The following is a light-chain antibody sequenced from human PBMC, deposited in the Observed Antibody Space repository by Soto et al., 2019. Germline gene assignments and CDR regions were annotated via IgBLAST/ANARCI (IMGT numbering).Light chain of an antibody. CDR3: LQDYSYPWT. V-gene: IGKV1-33*01. Sequence: DIQMTQSPSSLSASVXYXXTXXXXASQDIKNYLNWYQQKSGKAPKLLIYDASNLETGVPSRFSGSGSGTDFTFTISSLQPEDIATYYCLQDYSYPWTFGQGTKVDIK. CDR1: QDIKNY. J-gene: IGKJ1*01. CDR2: DAS.